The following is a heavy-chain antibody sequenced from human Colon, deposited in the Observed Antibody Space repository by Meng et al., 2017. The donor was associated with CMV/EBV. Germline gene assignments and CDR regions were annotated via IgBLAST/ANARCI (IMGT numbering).Heavy chain of an antibody. CDR3: AADILSGGGTFDF. J-gene: IGHJ4*02. Sequence: SWVVAGFSFSKAWTYGRRQPPGRGVGWVSYTDGGRTSYADSVQGRCTISSANAENTLDLQMQSMRAYDTAVYYCAADILSGGGTFDFWGQGALVTVSS. D-gene: IGHD1-26*01. CDR2: TDGGRT. CDR1: GFSFSKAW. V-gene: IGHV3-74*01.